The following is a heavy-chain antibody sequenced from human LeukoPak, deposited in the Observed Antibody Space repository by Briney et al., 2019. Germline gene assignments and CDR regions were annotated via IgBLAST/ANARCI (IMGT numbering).Heavy chain of an antibody. CDR1: GFTFSSYS. Sequence: GGSQRLSCAASGFTFSSYSMNWVRQAPGKGLEWVSYISSSSSTIYYADSVKGRFTISRDNAKNSLYLQMNSLRAEDTAVYYCARASLCGGDCYDWYFDLWGRGTLVTVSS. D-gene: IGHD2-21*01. CDR2: ISSSSSTI. V-gene: IGHV3-48*01. J-gene: IGHJ2*01. CDR3: ARASLCGGDCYDWYFDL.